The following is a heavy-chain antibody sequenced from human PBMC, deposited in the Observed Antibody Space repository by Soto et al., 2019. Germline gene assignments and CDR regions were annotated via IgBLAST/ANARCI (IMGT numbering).Heavy chain of an antibody. CDR2: IYYSGST. CDR3: ARRGITMVRGVTNDAFDI. Sequence: PSETLSLTCTVSGGSISSGGYYWSWIRQHPGKGLEWIGYIYYSGSTYYNPSLKSRVTISVDTSKNQFSLKLSSVTAADTAVYNCARRGITMVRGVTNDAFDIWGQGTMVTVSS. V-gene: IGHV4-31*03. D-gene: IGHD3-10*01. CDR1: GGSISSGGYY. J-gene: IGHJ3*02.